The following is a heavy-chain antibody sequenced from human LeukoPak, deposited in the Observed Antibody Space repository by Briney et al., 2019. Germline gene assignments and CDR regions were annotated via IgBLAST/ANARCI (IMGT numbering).Heavy chain of an antibody. V-gene: IGHV4-34*01. CDR3: ARRRALRFLEWLLWGPHFDY. D-gene: IGHD3-3*01. Sequence: PSETLSLTCAVYGGSFSGYYWSWIRQPPGKGLEWIGEINHSGSTNYNPSLKSRVTISVDTSKNQFSLKLSSVTAADTAVYYCARRRALRFLEWLLWGPHFDYWGQGTLVTVSS. J-gene: IGHJ4*02. CDR2: INHSGST. CDR1: GGSFSGYY.